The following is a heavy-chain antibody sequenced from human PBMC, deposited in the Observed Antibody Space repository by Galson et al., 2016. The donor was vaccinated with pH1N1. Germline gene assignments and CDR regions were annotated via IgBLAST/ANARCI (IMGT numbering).Heavy chain of an antibody. V-gene: IGHV3-23*01. CDR2: ISGGGATT. Sequence: SLRLSCAPSGFTFSTFAMGWVRQAPGKGLQWLSAISGGGATTYYIDSVKGRFTISRDNSKNTLYLEMNSLKAEDTALYYCVKYDSSGYYYGRLVNWGPGTLLTVSS. J-gene: IGHJ4*02. CDR1: GFTFSTFA. D-gene: IGHD3-22*01. CDR3: VKYDSSGYYYGRLVN.